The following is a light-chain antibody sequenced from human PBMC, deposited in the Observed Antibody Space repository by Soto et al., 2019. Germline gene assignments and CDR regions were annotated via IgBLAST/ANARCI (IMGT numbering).Light chain of an antibody. Sequence: EIVLTQSPGTLSLSPGERATLSCRASQSVSSSYLAWYQQKPGQAPWLLIYGASSRATCIPGRLSGSGSGTGLTLTISRLAPQDFAVYYLWQYGSSPLMYSFGQGTNREIK. CDR2: GAS. V-gene: IGKV3-20*01. CDR3: WQYGSSPLMYS. CDR1: QSVSSSY. J-gene: IGKJ2*03.